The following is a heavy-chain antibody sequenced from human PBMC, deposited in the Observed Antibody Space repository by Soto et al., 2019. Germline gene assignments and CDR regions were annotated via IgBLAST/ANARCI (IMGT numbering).Heavy chain of an antibody. J-gene: IGHJ3*02. D-gene: IGHD5-18*01. CDR2: IYYSGST. CDR3: ASKVRRGYSYGTDDAFDI. CDR1: GSSISSGGYY. V-gene: IGHV4-31*03. Sequence: SETLSLTCPVSGSSISSGGYYWSWVRQHTGKDLEWIGYIYYSGSTYYNPSLKSRVTISVDTSKHKFSLKLSSVTAADTAVYYCASKVRRGYSYGTDDAFDIWGKGTMVTVSS.